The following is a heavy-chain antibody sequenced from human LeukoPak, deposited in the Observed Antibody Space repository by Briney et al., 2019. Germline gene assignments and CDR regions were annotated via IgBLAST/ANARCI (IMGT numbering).Heavy chain of an antibody. J-gene: IGHJ4*02. CDR1: GFTVSSNY. D-gene: IGHD4-11*01. CDR3: ARANTTTAQFDN. Sequence: GGSLKLSCAASGFTVSSNYMSWVRQAPGKGLEWVSVIYSGGSTYYAESVKGRFTISRDNSKNTLYLQMNSLRAEDTAVYYCARANTTTAQFDNWGQGTLVTVSS. CDR2: IYSGGST. V-gene: IGHV3-53*01.